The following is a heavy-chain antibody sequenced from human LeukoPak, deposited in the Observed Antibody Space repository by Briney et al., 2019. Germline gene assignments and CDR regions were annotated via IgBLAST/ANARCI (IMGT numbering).Heavy chain of an antibody. CDR2: ISYDGSNK. CDR1: GFTFSSYA. J-gene: IGHJ4*02. V-gene: IGHV3-30-3*01. D-gene: IGHD4-17*01. Sequence: GGSLRLSCAASGFTFSSYAMHWVRQAAGKGLERVAVISYDGSNKYYADSVKGRFTISRDNSKNTLYLQMNSLKAEDTAVYYCARDREAPTVTTLPVYWGQGTLVTVSS. CDR3: ARDREAPTVTTLPVY.